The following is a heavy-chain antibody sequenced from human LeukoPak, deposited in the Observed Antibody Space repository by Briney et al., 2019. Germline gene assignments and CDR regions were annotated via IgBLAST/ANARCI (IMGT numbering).Heavy chain of an antibody. CDR2: IYYSGST. CDR3: ARDGRIAAAENSFDY. D-gene: IGHD6-13*01. Sequence: PSETLSLTCTVSGGSISSGDYYWSWFRQPPGKGLEWIGYIYYSGSTYYNPSLKSRVTISVDTSKNQFSLKLSSVTAADTAVYYCARDGRIAAAENSFDYWGQGTLVTVSS. CDR1: GGSISSGDYY. J-gene: IGHJ4*02. V-gene: IGHV4-30-4*01.